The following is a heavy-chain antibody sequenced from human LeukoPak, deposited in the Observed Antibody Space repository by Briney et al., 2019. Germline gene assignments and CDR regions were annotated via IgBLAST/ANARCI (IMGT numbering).Heavy chain of an antibody. Sequence: GGSLRPSCTVSGFSFREHWMSWVRQAPGKGLEWVGNIKEDGNEDYYVDSVEGRFVIFRDNAKNSLYLQTHSLRAEDTAVYYCTRGDRGYAESPYWGRGTLVTVSS. V-gene: IGHV3-7*02. CDR3: TRGDRGYAESPY. CDR2: IKEDGNED. D-gene: IGHD5-12*01. CDR1: GFSFREHW. J-gene: IGHJ4*02.